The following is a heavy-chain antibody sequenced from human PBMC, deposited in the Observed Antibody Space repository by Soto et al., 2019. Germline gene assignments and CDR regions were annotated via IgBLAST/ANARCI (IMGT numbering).Heavy chain of an antibody. CDR3: ASEDGGGPFDY. Sequence: EVQLLESGGGLVQPGGSLRLSCAASGFVFNGYAMSWVRQSPGKGLEWVSGISAHGVDIYYADSVKGRFTISRDNSKDTLYLQMNSLRTEDTAVYYCASEDGGGPFDYWGQGTLLTVSS. D-gene: IGHD2-15*01. J-gene: IGHJ4*02. CDR2: ISAHGVDI. CDR1: GFVFNGYA. V-gene: IGHV3-23*01.